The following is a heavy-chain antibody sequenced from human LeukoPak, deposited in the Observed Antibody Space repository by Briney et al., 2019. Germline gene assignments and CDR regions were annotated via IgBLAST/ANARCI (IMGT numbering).Heavy chain of an antibody. CDR2: INHSGST. V-gene: IGHV4-34*01. CDR3: ARGRNAGIAARKLNWFDP. CDR1: GGSFSGYY. D-gene: IGHD6-6*01. J-gene: IGHJ5*02. Sequence: SETLSLTCAVYGGSFSGYYWSWIRQPPGKGLEWIGEINHSGSTNYNPSLKRRVTISVDTSKNQFSLKLSSVTAADTAVYYWARGRNAGIAARKLNWFDPWGEGTLVTVSS.